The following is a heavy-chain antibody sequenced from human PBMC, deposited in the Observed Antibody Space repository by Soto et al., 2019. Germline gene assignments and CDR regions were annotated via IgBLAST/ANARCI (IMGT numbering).Heavy chain of an antibody. D-gene: IGHD3-22*01. CDR1: GGSFSGYY. J-gene: IGHJ4*02. Sequence: SETLSLTCAVYGGSFSGYYWSWIRQSPGKGLEWIGEINHSGSTNYNPSLKSRVTISVDTSKNQFSLKLSSVTAADTAVYYCARGPYDSSGYYYRWGQGTLVTVSS. CDR3: ARGPYDSSGYYYR. V-gene: IGHV4-34*01. CDR2: INHSGST.